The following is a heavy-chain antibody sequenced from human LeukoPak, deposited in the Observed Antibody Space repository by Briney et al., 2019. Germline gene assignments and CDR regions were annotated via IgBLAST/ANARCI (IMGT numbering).Heavy chain of an antibody. Sequence: GGSLRLSCAASGFTFSSHTMTWVRQAPGKGLEWVSAISNSGGSTYYADSVKGRFTICRDNSKNTLYLQMNSLKAEDTAVYYCAKGRGLVSPDDHWGQGTLVTVSS. CDR2: ISNSGGST. D-gene: IGHD3/OR15-3a*01. V-gene: IGHV3-23*01. J-gene: IGHJ4*02. CDR1: GFTFSSHT. CDR3: AKGRGLVSPDDH.